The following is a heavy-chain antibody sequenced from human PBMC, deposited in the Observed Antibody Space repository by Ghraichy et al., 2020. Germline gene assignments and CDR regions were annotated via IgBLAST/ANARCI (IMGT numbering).Heavy chain of an antibody. V-gene: IGHV3-7*01. CDR3: ARGDDYDSSGQYIEALDI. J-gene: IGHJ3*02. CDR1: GFSFSRYW. D-gene: IGHD3-22*01. CDR2: TRQDGSES. Sequence: GGSLRLSCAASGFSFSRYWMSWVRQAPGKGLEWVANTRQDGSESYYVDSVKGRFTISRDNAKNSLYLQMNRLRAEDTAVYYCARGDDYDSSGQYIEALDIWGQGTRVTVSS.